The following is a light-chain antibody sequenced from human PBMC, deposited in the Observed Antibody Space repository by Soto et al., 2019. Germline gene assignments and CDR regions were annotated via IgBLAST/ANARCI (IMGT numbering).Light chain of an antibody. CDR1: QNIDKY. CDR3: QQGYSNSVT. J-gene: IGKJ1*01. CDR2: AAS. Sequence: DIQMIQSPSSLSASVGDRVIITCRASQNIDKYLNWYQQKPGKAPRLLINAASSLQSGVPSRFSGRGSGTEFTLTISSLLPDDFAVYYCQQGYSNSVTFGQGTKVDIK. V-gene: IGKV1-39*01.